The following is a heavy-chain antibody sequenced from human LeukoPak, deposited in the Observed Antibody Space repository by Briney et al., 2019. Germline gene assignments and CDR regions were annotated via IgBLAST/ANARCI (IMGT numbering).Heavy chain of an antibody. J-gene: IGHJ4*02. D-gene: IGHD3-10*01. CDR3: ASLRGGNCFDY. V-gene: IGHV3-21*01. CDR1: GFTFSTYT. CDR2: ISSSSSYI. Sequence: GGSLRLSCAASGFTFSTYTMCWVRQAPGKGLEWVSCISSSSSYIYYADSVKGRFHISRDNAENSLYLQMNSPRADDTAVYYCASLRGGNCFDYWGQGTLVSVSS.